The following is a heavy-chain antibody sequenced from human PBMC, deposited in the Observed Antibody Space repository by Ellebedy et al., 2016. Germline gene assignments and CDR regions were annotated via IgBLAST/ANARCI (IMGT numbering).Heavy chain of an antibody. D-gene: IGHD2-15*01. Sequence: ASVKVSXXASGYTFTSYYMHWVRQAPGQGLEWMGIINPSGGSTSYAQKFQGRVTMTRDTSTSTAYMELSSLRSEDTAVYYCAQRDIVGRWFNPWGQGTLVTVSS. CDR2: INPSGGST. V-gene: IGHV1-46*01. CDR1: GYTFTSYY. CDR3: AQRDIVGRWFNP. J-gene: IGHJ5*02.